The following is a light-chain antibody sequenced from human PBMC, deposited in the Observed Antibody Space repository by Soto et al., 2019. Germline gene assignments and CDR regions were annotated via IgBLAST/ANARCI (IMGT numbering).Light chain of an antibody. CDR2: DAS. CDR1: QCVSSY. V-gene: IGKV3-11*01. J-gene: IGKJ4*01. CDR3: QQRSNWPLT. Sequence: IVLTQSPATLSLSPGERATLSCRASQCVSSYLAWYQQKPGQAPRLLIYDASNRATGIPARFSGSGSGTDFPLTISSLAPEDFAVYYCQQRSNWPLTFGGGTKVEIK.